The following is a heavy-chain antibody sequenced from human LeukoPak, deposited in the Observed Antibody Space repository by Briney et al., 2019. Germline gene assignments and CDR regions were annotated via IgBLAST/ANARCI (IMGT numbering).Heavy chain of an antibody. V-gene: IGHV3-23*01. Sequence: GGSLRLSCAASGFTFDDYGMSWVRQAPGKGLEWVSTVTNSGDTTYYADSVKGRFTISRDNSKNTLYLQMNNLRAEDTAVYYCAKFLGVSVWYGIIDPWGQGTLVTVSS. CDR2: VTNSGDTT. J-gene: IGHJ5*02. D-gene: IGHD3-10*01. CDR1: GFTFDDYG. CDR3: AKFLGVSVWYGIIDP.